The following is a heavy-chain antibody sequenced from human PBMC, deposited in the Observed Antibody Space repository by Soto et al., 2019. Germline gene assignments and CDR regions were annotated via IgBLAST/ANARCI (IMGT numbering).Heavy chain of an antibody. D-gene: IGHD3-10*01. J-gene: IGHJ6*02. CDR1: GGSISSGGYY. CDR3: ARDPTRTPSYGAGCSYHYYGMDV. V-gene: IGHV4-31*03. CDR2: IYYSGST. Sequence: PSETLSLTCTVSGGSISSGGYYWSWIRQHPGKGLEWIGYIYYSGSTYYNPSLKSRVTISVDTSKNQFSLKLSSVTAADTAVYYCARDPTRTPSYGAGCSYHYYGMDVWGQGTTVTVSS.